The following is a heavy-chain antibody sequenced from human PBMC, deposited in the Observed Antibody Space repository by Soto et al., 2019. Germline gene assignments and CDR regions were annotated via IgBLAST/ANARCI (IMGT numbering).Heavy chain of an antibody. CDR2: ISSSSTYV. Sequence: VGSLRLSCAASGFTFSSYSMNWVRQAPGKGLEWVSSISSSSTYVYYADSVKGRFTISRDNAKNSLYLQMNSLRAEDTAVYYCATLYYYDNSGYYLPFDYWGQGTLVTVSS. CDR1: GFTFSSYS. J-gene: IGHJ4*02. V-gene: IGHV3-21*01. D-gene: IGHD3-22*01. CDR3: ATLYYYDNSGYYLPFDY.